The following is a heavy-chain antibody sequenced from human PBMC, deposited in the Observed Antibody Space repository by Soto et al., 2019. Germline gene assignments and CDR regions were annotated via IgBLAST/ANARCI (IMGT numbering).Heavy chain of an antibody. CDR3: ARGVGSGSYYNQYNWFDP. D-gene: IGHD3-10*01. V-gene: IGHV1-18*01. J-gene: IGHJ5*02. CDR2: INVYNGNT. Sequence: ASVKVSCKASGYTFTNYGISWVRQAPGQGLEWMGWINVYNGNTKYAQKVQGRVTMTTDTSTSTAYMELGSLRSDDTAVYYCARGVGSGSYYNQYNWFDPWGQGTLVTVSS. CDR1: GYTFTNYG.